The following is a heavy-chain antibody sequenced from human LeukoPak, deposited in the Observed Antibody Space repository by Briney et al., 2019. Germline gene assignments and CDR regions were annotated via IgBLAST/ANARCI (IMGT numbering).Heavy chain of an antibody. J-gene: IGHJ5*02. CDR2: ISYDGSNK. V-gene: IGHV3-30-3*01. Sequence: GGSLRLSCAASGFTFSSYAMRWVRQAPGKGLEWVAVISYDGSNKYYADSVKGRFTISRDNSKNTLYLQMNSLRAEDTAVYYCARVAMTTVTSNWFDPWGQGTLVTVSS. D-gene: IGHD4-11*01. CDR1: GFTFSSYA. CDR3: ARVAMTTVTSNWFDP.